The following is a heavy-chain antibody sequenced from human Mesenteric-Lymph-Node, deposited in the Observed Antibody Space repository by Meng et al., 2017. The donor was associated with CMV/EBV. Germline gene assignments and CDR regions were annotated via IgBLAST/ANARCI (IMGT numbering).Heavy chain of an antibody. CDR3: ARYCARGEGCYYYYGMDV. V-gene: IGHV3-21*04. CDR2: IGSSSNYM. D-gene: IGHD2-21*02. CDR1: GFTFSSYS. Sequence: GGSLRLSCAASGFTFSSYSMNWVRQAPGKGLEWVSSIGSSSNYMYYADSVKGRFTVSRDNAKNSLYLQMNSLRAEDTAVYYCARYCARGEGCYYYYGMDVWGQGTTVTVSS. J-gene: IGHJ6*02.